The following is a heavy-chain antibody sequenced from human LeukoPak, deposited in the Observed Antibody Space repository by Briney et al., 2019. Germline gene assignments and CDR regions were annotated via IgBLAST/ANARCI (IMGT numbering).Heavy chain of an antibody. Sequence: ASVKVSCKASGYTFTGYYMHWVRQAPGQTIEWLAWINPANGYTRYSQQFQDRVTVTSDTSATTAYMELSSLRSEDKAIYYCAIRDGHTDHWGQGTLVTVSS. CDR3: AIRDGHTDH. V-gene: IGHV1-3*03. CDR1: GYTFTGYY. J-gene: IGHJ4*02. D-gene: IGHD5-24*01. CDR2: INPANGYT.